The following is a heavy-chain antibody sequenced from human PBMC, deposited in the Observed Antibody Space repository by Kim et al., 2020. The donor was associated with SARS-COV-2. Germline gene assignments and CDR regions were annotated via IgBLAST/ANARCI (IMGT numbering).Heavy chain of an antibody. J-gene: IGHJ6*02. D-gene: IGHD3-22*01. V-gene: IGHV1-46*01. CDR2: INPSGGST. CDR1: GYTFTSYY. Sequence: ASVKVSCKASGYTFTSYYMHWVRQAPGQGLEWMGIINPSGGSTSYAQKFQGRVTMTRDTSTSTVYMELSSLRSEDTAVYYCASATYYYDSSGYPYYYYGMDVWGQGTTVTVSS. CDR3: ASATYYYDSSGYPYYYYGMDV.